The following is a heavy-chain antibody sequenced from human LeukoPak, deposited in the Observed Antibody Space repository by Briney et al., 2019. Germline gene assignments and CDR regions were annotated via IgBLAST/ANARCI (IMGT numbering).Heavy chain of an antibody. CDR3: ARSYDSSGYYRPYNWFDP. CDR1: GGSISSYY. Sequence: PSETLSLTCTVSGGSISSYYWSWIRQPPGKGLEWIGYIYYSGSTNYNPSLKSRVTISVDTSKNQFSLRLSSVTAADTAVYYCARSYDSSGYYRPYNWFDPWGQGTLVTVSS. CDR2: IYYSGST. J-gene: IGHJ5*02. D-gene: IGHD3-22*01. V-gene: IGHV4-59*01.